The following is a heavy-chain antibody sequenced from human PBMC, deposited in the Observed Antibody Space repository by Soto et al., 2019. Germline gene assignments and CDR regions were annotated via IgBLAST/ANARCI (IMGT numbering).Heavy chain of an antibody. Sequence: GESLKISCKGSGYSFTSYWISWVRQMPGKGLEWMGRIDPSDSYTNYSPSFQGHVTISADKSISTAYLQWSSLKASDTAMYYCARNIAARQGILTGYGYYYYGMDGWGQGTTVTVCS. J-gene: IGHJ6*02. CDR3: ARNIAARQGILTGYGYYYYGMDG. CDR1: GYSFTSYW. CDR2: IDPSDSYT. D-gene: IGHD3-9*01. V-gene: IGHV5-10-1*01.